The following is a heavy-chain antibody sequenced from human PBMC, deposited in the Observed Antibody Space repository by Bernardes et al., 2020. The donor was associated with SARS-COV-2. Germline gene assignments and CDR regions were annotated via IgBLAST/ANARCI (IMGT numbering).Heavy chain of an antibody. V-gene: IGHV5-51*01. Sequence: GESLKISCKGSGYSFTSYWIGWVRQMPGKGLEWMGSIYPGDSDTRYSPSFQGQVTISADKSISTAYLQWSSLKASDTAMYYCARSMGEKSGFGAVSPPRLAWFDPWGQGTLVTVSS. J-gene: IGHJ5*02. CDR1: GYSFTSYW. CDR3: ARSMGEKSGFGAVSPPRLAWFDP. CDR2: IYPGDSDT. D-gene: IGHD3-10*01.